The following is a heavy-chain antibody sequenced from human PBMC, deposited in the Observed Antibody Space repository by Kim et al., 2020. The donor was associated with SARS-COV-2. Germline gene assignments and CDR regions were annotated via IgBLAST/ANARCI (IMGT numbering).Heavy chain of an antibody. Sequence: GGSLRLSCAASGFTFSSYAMHWVRQAPGKGLEWVAVISYDGSNKYYADSVKSRFTISRDNSKNTLYLQMNSLRAEDTAVYYCASEAEWLRFFDYWGQGTLVTVSS. D-gene: IGHD5-12*01. CDR3: ASEAEWLRFFDY. J-gene: IGHJ4*02. CDR2: ISYDGSNK. CDR1: GFTFSSYA. V-gene: IGHV3-30-3*01.